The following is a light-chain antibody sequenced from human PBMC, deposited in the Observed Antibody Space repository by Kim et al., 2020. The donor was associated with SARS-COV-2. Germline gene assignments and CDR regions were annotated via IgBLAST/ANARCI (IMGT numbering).Light chain of an antibody. Sequence: SVSPGQTASITCSGDKLGDKYTCWYQKKPGQSPVLVMFQDTKRPSGIPERFSGPSSGNTATLTITGTQAVDEADYYCQAWDSNIVVFGGGTQLTVL. CDR3: QAWDSNIVV. CDR1: KLGDKY. CDR2: QDT. V-gene: IGLV3-1*01. J-gene: IGLJ2*01.